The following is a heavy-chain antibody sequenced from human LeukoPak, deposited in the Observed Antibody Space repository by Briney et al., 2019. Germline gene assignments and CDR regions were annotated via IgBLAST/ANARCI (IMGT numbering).Heavy chain of an antibody. CDR2: ISGSGGST. CDR1: GFTFSLYA. Sequence: GGSLRLSCAASGFTFSLYAMSWVRQAPGKGLEWVSAISGSGGSTYYADSVKGRFTISRDNSKNTLYLQMNSLRAEDTAVYYCATKVVPAAIGWLQHWGQGTLVTASS. CDR3: ATKVVPAAIGWLQH. J-gene: IGHJ1*01. V-gene: IGHV3-23*01. D-gene: IGHD2-2*01.